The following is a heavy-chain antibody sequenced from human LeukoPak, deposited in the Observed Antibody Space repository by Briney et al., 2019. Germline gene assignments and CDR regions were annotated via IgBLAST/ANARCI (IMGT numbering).Heavy chain of an antibody. CDR1: GFTFSTYW. J-gene: IGHJ5*02. CDR3: ARDSPGTTFDL. D-gene: IGHD1-7*01. Sequence: GGSLRLSCAASGFTFSTYWMNWVRQAPGKGLEWVGQIKGDGSEKYYADSVKGRFTISRDNARNSVYLQMNSLRAEDTAVYYCARDSPGTTFDLWGQGTLVTVSS. CDR2: IKGDGSEK. V-gene: IGHV3-7*01.